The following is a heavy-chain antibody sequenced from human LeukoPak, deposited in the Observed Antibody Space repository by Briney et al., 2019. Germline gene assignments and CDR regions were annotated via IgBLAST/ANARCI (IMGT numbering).Heavy chain of an antibody. V-gene: IGHV3-23*01. Sequence: GGSLRLSCAASGFTFSSYAMSWVRQAPGKGLEWVSGFSSSGSGTFYADSVKGRFTISRDNSKNTLYLQMNSLRAEDTAVYYCAKDRSAAILDSDYWGQGTLVTVSS. CDR2: FSSSGSGT. J-gene: IGHJ4*02. CDR3: AKDRSAAILDSDY. CDR1: GFTFSSYA. D-gene: IGHD5-18*01.